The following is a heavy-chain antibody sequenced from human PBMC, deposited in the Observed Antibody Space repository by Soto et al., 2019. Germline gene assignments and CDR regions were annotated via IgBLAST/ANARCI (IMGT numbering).Heavy chain of an antibody. CDR3: ARRPHCSGGICYYGLDN. CDR2: MNPDSGHA. V-gene: IGHV1-8*01. CDR1: GYTFTNSD. Sequence: ASVEVSCKASGYTFTNSDINWVRQAPGQGLEWMGWMNPDSGHAAYAQKFQGRVTLTTSTSTSTVYMEMRSLGSEDTAVYYCARRPHCSGGICYYGLDNWGQGTLVTVSS. D-gene: IGHD2-15*01. J-gene: IGHJ4*02.